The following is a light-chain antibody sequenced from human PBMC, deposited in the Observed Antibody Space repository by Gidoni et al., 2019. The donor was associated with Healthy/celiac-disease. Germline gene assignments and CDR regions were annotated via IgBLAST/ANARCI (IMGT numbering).Light chain of an antibody. Sequence: IVLTQSPGTLSLSPGERATLSCRASQSVSSSYLAWYQQKPGQAPRLLIYGASSRAPSIPDRISGSGSRTDFTLTISRLEPEDFAVYYCQQYGSSSWTFGQGTKVEIK. CDR1: QSVSSSY. V-gene: IGKV3-20*01. J-gene: IGKJ1*01. CDR2: GAS. CDR3: QQYGSSSWT.